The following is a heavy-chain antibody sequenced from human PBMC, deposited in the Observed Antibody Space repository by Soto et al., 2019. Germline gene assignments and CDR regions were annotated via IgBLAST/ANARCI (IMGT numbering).Heavy chain of an antibody. D-gene: IGHD3-3*02. J-gene: IGHJ4*02. CDR2: INSDGSTT. CDR1: GFTVRSYW. CDR3: ASPVRFSISGEVN. V-gene: IGHV3-74*01. Sequence: GGALTLSCAASGFTVRSYWMHWVRQAPGKGLVWVSRINSDGSTTNYADSVKGRFTISRDNAKSTLYLQMNSLRAEDTAVYYCASPVRFSISGEVNWGEGPPVPVPS.